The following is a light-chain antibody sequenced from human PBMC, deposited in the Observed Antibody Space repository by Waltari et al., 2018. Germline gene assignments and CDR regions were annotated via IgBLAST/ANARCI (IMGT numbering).Light chain of an antibody. CDR2: AAT. CDR1: QSTSDY. V-gene: IGKV1-39*01. CDR3: QQNYRTPPT. J-gene: IGKJ1*01. Sequence: DIQVIQSPSSLSASVGARATIPGRASQSTSDYLNWFKVKPGRAPNLLIYAATDLQTGVPSRFNGSGSGAHFTLTSSRLRPEDSASYFCQQNYRTPPTFGQGTKVEI.